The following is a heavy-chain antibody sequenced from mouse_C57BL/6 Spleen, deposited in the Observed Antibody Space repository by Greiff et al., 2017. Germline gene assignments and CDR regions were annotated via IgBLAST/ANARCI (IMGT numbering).Heavy chain of an antibody. CDR1: GYTFTDYY. CDR3: ARGVYYYGRSYAWFAY. CDR2: INPNNGGT. J-gene: IGHJ3*01. D-gene: IGHD1-1*01. V-gene: IGHV1-26*01. Sequence: EVQLQQSGPELVKPGASVKISCKASGYTFTDYYMNWVKQSHGKSLEWIGDINPNNGGTSYNQKFKGKATLTVDTSSSTAYMELRSLTSKDAAVYYCARGVYYYGRSYAWFAYWGQGTLVTVSA.